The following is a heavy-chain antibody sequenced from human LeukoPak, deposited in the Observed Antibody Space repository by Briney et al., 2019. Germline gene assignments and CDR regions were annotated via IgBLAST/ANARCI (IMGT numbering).Heavy chain of an antibody. J-gene: IGHJ4*02. D-gene: IGHD2-2*01. CDR1: GFTFSSYA. V-gene: IGHV3-30-3*01. CDR2: ISYDGSNK. Sequence: GGSLRLSCAASGFTFSSYAMHWVRQAPGKGLEWVAVISYDGSNKYYADSVKGRFTISRDNSKNTLYLQMNSLRAEDTAVYYCASGYCSSTSCYLFDYWGQGTLVTVSS. CDR3: ASGYCSSTSCYLFDY.